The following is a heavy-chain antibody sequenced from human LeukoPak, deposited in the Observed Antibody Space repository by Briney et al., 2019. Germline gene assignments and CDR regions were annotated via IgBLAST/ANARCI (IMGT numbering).Heavy chain of an antibody. CDR3: ARDCSSTSCYSVLNYYYYYYMDV. J-gene: IGHJ6*03. CDR1: GYTFTSYG. CDR2: ISASNVNQ. V-gene: IGHV1-18*01. D-gene: IGHD2-2*02. Sequence: ASVKVSCKASGYTFTSYGISWVRQALGKGLEWMGWISASNVNQNYAQKLQGRVTMTTDTSTSTAYMELRSLRSDDTAVYYCARDCSSTSCYSVLNYYYYYYMDVWGKGTTVTVSS.